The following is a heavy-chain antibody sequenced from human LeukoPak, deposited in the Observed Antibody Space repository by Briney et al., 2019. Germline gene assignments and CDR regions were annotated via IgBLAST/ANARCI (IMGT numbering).Heavy chain of an antibody. CDR3: ARDMGWSFTPYYYYGMDV. D-gene: IGHD1-26*01. Sequence: ASVKVSCKASGYTFTRYGISGVRQAPGQGLEWVGWISAYNGNTNYAQKLQGRVTMTTDTTTSTAYMELRRLRSDDTAVYYCARDMGWSFTPYYYYGMDVWGQGTTVTVSS. V-gene: IGHV1-18*01. CDR1: GYTFTRYG. CDR2: ISAYNGNT. J-gene: IGHJ6*02.